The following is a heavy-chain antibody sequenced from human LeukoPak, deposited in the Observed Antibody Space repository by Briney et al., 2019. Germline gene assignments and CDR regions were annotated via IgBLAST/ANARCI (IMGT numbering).Heavy chain of an antibody. D-gene: IGHD3-22*01. J-gene: IGHJ4*02. CDR3: ASRYYASSGYLATLFDY. CDR2: INQSGST. Sequence: SETLSLTCAVYGGSFSGYYWIWIRQPPGKGLEGMGEINQSGSTNYNPPLKRRVTISVDTSKNQFSLKLSSVTAADTAVYYCASRYYASSGYLATLFDYWGQGTLVTVSS. CDR1: GGSFSGYY. V-gene: IGHV4-34*01.